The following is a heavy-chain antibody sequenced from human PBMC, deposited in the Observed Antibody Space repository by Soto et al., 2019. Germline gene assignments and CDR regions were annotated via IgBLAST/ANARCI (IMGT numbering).Heavy chain of an antibody. Sequence: SETLSLTCAVYGESFSSFYWSWIRQPPGKGLEWIGEITHSGSTNYSPSLKSRVTISVDTSKNQFSLNLSSVTAADTAVYYCARGDIVVVPAARSYYYYMDVWGQGNTVTVSS. CDR1: GESFSSFY. CDR2: ITHSGST. J-gene: IGHJ6*03. D-gene: IGHD2-2*01. V-gene: IGHV4-34*01. CDR3: ARGDIVVVPAARSYYYYMDV.